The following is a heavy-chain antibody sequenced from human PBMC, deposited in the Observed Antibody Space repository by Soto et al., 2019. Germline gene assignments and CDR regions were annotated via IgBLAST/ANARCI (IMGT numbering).Heavy chain of an antibody. D-gene: IGHD2-15*01. CDR1: GGSIYSDGYY. J-gene: IGHJ4*02. Sequence: QLQLQESGPGLMKPSETLSLTCTVSGGSIYSDGYYWGWIRQPPGKGLEWIGNIYYSGSTYYNPSLKRRVTISIDTSKNQFSLKLSSVTAADTAVYYCARRSGGRCYNYWGQGILVTVSS. V-gene: IGHV4-39*01. CDR3: ARRSGGRCYNY. CDR2: IYYSGST.